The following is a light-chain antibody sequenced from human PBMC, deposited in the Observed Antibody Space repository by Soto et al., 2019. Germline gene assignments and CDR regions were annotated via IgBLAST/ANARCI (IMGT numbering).Light chain of an antibody. CDR2: DVS. CDR3: RSYAGSYTYV. Sequence: QSALTQPRSVSGSPGQSVTISCTGTSSDVGGYNYVSWYQHHPGKAPKLMIYDVSKRPSGVPDRFSGSKSGNTASLTISGVQAEDEADYYCRSYAGSYTYVFGTGTKLTVL. J-gene: IGLJ1*01. CDR1: SSDVGGYNY. V-gene: IGLV2-11*01.